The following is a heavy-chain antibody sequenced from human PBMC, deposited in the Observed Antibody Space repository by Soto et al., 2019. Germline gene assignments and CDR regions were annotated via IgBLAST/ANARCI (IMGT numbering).Heavy chain of an antibody. CDR1: GFTFSDYY. Sequence: QVQLVESGGGLVKPGGSLRLSCAASGFTFSDYYISWIRQAPGKGLEWVSYISSSGTIIYHADSVKGRFTISRDNAKNSLFLQMNSLRAEDTAVYCCARGKSIFYGMDVWGQGTTVTVSS. CDR3: ARGKSIFYGMDV. J-gene: IGHJ6*02. CDR2: ISSSGTII. D-gene: IGHD2-15*01. V-gene: IGHV3-11*01.